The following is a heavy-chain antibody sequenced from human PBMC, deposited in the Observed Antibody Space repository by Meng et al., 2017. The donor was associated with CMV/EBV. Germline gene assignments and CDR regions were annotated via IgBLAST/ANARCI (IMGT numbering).Heavy chain of an antibody. Sequence: GSLRLSCTVSGGSVSGGSYYWSWIRQPPGKGLEWIGYIYYSGSTNYNPSLKSRVTISVDTSKNQFSLKLSSVTAADTAVYYCARAATIFEYYGMDVWGQGTTVTVSS. D-gene: IGHD3-3*01. CDR2: IYYSGST. CDR1: GGSVSGGSYY. J-gene: IGHJ6*02. CDR3: ARAATIFEYYGMDV. V-gene: IGHV4-61*01.